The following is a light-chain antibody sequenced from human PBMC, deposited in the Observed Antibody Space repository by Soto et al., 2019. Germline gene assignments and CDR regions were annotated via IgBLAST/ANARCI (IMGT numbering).Light chain of an antibody. Sequence: QAVVTQPPSASGTPGQRVNISCSGSNSNIGSYSVNWYRHLPGTAPKLLVFSDDQRPSGVPDRFSGSKSGPSASLAISGLQSEDEADYYCAAWDDSLNGPVFGGGTKLTVL. J-gene: IGLJ2*01. CDR1: NSNIGSYS. V-gene: IGLV1-44*01. CDR3: AAWDDSLNGPV. CDR2: SDD.